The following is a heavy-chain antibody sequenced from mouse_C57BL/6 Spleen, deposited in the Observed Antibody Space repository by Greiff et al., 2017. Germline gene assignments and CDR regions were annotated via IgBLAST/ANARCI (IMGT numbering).Heavy chain of an antibody. V-gene: IGHV5-17*01. CDR3: ARKYYGSSPLDY. J-gene: IGHJ2*01. Sequence: EVKLMESGGGLVKPGGSLKLSCAASGFTFSDYGMHWVRQAPEKGLEWVAYISSGSSTIYYADTVKGRFTISRDNAKNTLFLQMTSLRSEDTAMYYCARKYYGSSPLDYWGQGTTLTVSS. CDR2: ISSGSSTI. CDR1: GFTFSDYG. D-gene: IGHD1-1*01.